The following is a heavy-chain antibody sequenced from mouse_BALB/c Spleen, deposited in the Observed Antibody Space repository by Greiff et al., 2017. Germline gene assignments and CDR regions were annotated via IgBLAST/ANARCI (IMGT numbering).Heavy chain of an antibody. CDR1: GYTFTSYW. Sequence: QVQLQHPGAELVKPGASVKLSCKASGYTFTSYWMHWVKQRPGQGLEWIGEINPSNGRTNYNEKFKSKATLTVDKSSSTAYMQLSSLTSEDSAVYYCARSGSSGYGFAYWGQGTLVTVSA. V-gene: IGHV1S81*02. D-gene: IGHD3-1*01. J-gene: IGHJ3*01. CDR2: INPSNGRT. CDR3: ARSGSSGYGFAY.